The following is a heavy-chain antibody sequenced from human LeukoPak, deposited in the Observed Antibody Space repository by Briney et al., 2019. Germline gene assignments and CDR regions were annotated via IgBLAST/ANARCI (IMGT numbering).Heavy chain of an antibody. V-gene: IGHV3-64*01. CDR3: AKGGKYYYDSSGYHTIDY. CDR2: ISSNGGST. D-gene: IGHD3-22*01. Sequence: GGSLRLSCAASGLTFSSYAMHWVRQAPGKGLEYVSAISSNGGSTYYANSVKGRFTISRGNSKNTLYLQMNSLRAEDTAVYYCAKGGKYYYDSSGYHTIDYWGQGTLVTVSS. J-gene: IGHJ4*02. CDR1: GLTFSSYA.